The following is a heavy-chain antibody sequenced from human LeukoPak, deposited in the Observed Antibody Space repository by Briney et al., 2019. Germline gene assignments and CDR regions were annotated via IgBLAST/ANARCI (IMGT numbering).Heavy chain of an antibody. D-gene: IGHD3-3*01. CDR3: ARVYDFWSGYSFGAFNI. CDR1: GGSITSGDYY. J-gene: IGHJ3*02. V-gene: IGHV4-30-4*01. Sequence: SETLALTCTVSGGSITSGDYYWSWLRQPPGKGLEWIGYIYYSGRTYYNPSLKSRVSISVDTSKNQFSLKLSSVTAADTAVYYCARVYDFWSGYSFGAFNIWGQGTMVTVSS. CDR2: IYYSGRT.